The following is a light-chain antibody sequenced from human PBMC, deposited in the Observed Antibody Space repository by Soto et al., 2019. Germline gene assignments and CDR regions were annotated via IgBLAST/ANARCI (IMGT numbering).Light chain of an antibody. CDR1: QTVRNNY. CDR2: DAS. CDR3: QQFSSYPLT. Sequence: ELVLTQSPVTLSVSPGEGATLSCRASQTVRNNYLAWYQQKPGQAPRLLIYDASSRATGIPDRFSGGGSGTDFTLTISRLEPEDFAVYYCQQFSSYPLTFGGGTKVDIK. J-gene: IGKJ4*01. V-gene: IGKV3-20*01.